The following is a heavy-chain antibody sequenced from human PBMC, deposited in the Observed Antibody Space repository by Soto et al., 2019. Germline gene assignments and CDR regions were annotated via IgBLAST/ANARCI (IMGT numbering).Heavy chain of an antibody. J-gene: IGHJ4*02. Sequence: QLVQSGAEVKKPGASVKVSCKTSGPTFIAYYIHWVRQAPGQGLEWMGWIDPKSGGTTYEQKFLGRVTMTRDASINTTYIELNRLTSDDTAVYYCASVSVDVPEWGQGTLLTVSS. CDR2: IDPKSGGT. CDR3: ASVSVDVPE. CDR1: GPTFIAYY. V-gene: IGHV1-2*02. D-gene: IGHD3-16*01.